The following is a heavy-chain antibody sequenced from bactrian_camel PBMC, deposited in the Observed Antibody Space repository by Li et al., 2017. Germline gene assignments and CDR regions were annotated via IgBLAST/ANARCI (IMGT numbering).Heavy chain of an antibody. Sequence: HVQLVESGGGWVQPGGSLRLSCEASGFPFDEYDLGWFHQVPGKAREGIAALDSDGRTGYADAVKGRFTISKDLAKNTLYLQMNSLKPEDTGLYFCAAGDTWYCLSDFRARNFAYWGQGTQVTVS. CDR3: AAGDTWYCLSDFRARNFAY. J-gene: IGHJ6*01. D-gene: IGHD2*01. V-gene: IGHV3S9*01. CDR1: GFPFDEYD. CDR2: LDSDGRT.